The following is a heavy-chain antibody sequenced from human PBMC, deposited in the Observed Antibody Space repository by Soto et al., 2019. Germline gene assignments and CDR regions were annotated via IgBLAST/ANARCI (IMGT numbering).Heavy chain of an antibody. D-gene: IGHD3-3*01. CDR3: ARGAITIFGVVTNYGMDV. CDR2: INHSGST. CDR1: GGTFGGYY. Sequence: SATLSLTSAAYGGTFGGYYWSWIRQPPGKGLEWIGEINHSGSTNYNPSLKSRVTISVDTSKNQFSLKLSSVTAADTAVYYCARGAITIFGVVTNYGMDVWGQGNTVTVS. V-gene: IGHV4-34*01. J-gene: IGHJ6*02.